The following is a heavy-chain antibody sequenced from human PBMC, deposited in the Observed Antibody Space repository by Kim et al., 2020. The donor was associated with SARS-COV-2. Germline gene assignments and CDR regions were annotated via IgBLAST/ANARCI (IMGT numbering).Heavy chain of an antibody. D-gene: IGHD2-2*01. J-gene: IGHJ6*03. V-gene: IGHV5-51*01. CDR2: IYPGDSDT. CDR1: GYSFTSYW. CDR3: ARQIYCSSTSCPTHYYYYYYMAV. Sequence: GESLKISCKGSGYSFTSYWIGWVRQMPGKGLEWMGIIYPGDSDTRYSPSFQGQVTISADKSISTAYLQWSSLKASDTAMYYCARQIYCSSTSCPTHYYYYYYMAVWGKGTTVTVSS.